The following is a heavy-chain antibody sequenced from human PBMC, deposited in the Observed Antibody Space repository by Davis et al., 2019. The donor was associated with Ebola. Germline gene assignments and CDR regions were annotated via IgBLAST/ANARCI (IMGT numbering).Heavy chain of an antibody. J-gene: IGHJ5*02. CDR3: ARDSAGP. Sequence: GESLKISCAASGFTFSSYSMNWVRQAPGKGLEWVANIKQDGSEKYYVDSVKGRFTISRDNAKNSLYLQMNSLRAEDTAVYYCARDSAGPWGQGTLVTVSS. V-gene: IGHV3-7*01. CDR2: IKQDGSEK. D-gene: IGHD1-26*01. CDR1: GFTFSSYS.